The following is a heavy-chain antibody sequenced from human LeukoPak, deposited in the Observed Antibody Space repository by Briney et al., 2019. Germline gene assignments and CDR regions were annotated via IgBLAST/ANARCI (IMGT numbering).Heavy chain of an antibody. D-gene: IGHD3/OR15-3a*01. Sequence: ASVKVSCKASGYTFRSYVMHWVRQAPGQSLEWMGWINAGNGNTEYAQKFQGRVTITRDTSASTAYMELNSLRSEDTAVYYCARDLSDTDCQWGQGTLVTVSS. J-gene: IGHJ4*02. CDR3: ARDLSDTDCQ. CDR1: GYTFRSYV. CDR2: INAGNGNT. V-gene: IGHV1-3*01.